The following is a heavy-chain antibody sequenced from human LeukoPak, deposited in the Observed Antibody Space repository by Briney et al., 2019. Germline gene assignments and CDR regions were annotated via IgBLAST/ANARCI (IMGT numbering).Heavy chain of an antibody. Sequence: GESLKISCKGSGYSFTSYWIGWVRQMPGKGLEWMGIIYPGDSDTRYSPSFQGQVTISADESISTAYLQWSSLKASDTAMYYCARRVVVAATDGYFQHWGQGTLVTVSS. D-gene: IGHD2-15*01. CDR3: ARRVVVAATDGYFQH. V-gene: IGHV5-51*01. CDR1: GYSFTSYW. CDR2: IYPGDSDT. J-gene: IGHJ1*01.